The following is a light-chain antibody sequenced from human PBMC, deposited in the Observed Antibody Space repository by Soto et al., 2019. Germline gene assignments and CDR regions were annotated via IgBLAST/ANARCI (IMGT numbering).Light chain of an antibody. V-gene: IGKV1-5*01. CDR3: QEYVYYST. J-gene: IGKJ4*01. CDR2: HAS. CDR1: QRITSW. Sequence: DIQMTQYPSPLSTPLGARATTTCRAIQRITSWLPWNQQSPGKAPKLLIYHASTLESGVPSRFSGSGSGTEFTLTISSLQPDDFATYYCQEYVYYSTFGGGTKVEIK.